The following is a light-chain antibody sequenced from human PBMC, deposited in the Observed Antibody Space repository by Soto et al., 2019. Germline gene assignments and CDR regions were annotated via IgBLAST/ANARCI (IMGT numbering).Light chain of an antibody. CDR1: QSLVHSDGIAY. J-gene: IGKJ1*01. CDR2: KAS. V-gene: IGKV2-30*02. CDR3: QQYNDWPRT. Sequence: DVVMTQSPLSLPVTLGPEASISSRFNQSLVHSDGIAYFSWYQQKTGKAPKLLIYKASTLKSGVPSRFSGSGSGTECTLTISSLQSEDVAVYYCQQYNDWPRTFGQGTKVDI.